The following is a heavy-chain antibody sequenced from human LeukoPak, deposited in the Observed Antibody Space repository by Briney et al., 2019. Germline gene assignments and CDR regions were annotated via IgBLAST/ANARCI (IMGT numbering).Heavy chain of an antibody. CDR1: GGTFSSYA. D-gene: IGHD2-15*01. Sequence: SVKVSCKASGGTFSSYAISWVRQAPGQGLEWMGRIIPILGIANYAQKFQGRVTITADKSTSTAYMELSSLRSEDTAVYYCARGGCSGGSCYSSWFDPWGQGTLVTVSS. CDR2: IIPILGIA. CDR3: ARGGCSGGSCYSSWFDP. J-gene: IGHJ5*02. V-gene: IGHV1-69*04.